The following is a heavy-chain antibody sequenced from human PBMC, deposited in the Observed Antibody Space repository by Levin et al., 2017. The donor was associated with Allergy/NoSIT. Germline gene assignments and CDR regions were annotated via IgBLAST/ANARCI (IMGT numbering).Heavy chain of an antibody. D-gene: IGHD3-3*01. CDR3: ARRRKREWLLPKGSAFDI. CDR1: GGSFSGYY. CDR2: INHSGST. V-gene: IGHV4-34*01. Sequence: PSETLSLTCAVYGGSFSGYYWSWIRQPPGKGLEWIGEINHSGSTNYNPSLKSRVTISVDTSKNQFSLKLSSVTAADTAVYYCARRRKREWLLPKGSAFDIWGQGTMVTVSS. J-gene: IGHJ3*02.